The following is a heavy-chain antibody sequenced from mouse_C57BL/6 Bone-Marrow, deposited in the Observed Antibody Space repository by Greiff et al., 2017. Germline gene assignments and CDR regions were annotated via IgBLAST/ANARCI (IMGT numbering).Heavy chain of an antibody. CDR1: GYTFTSSG. J-gene: IGHJ2*01. D-gene: IGHD2-1*01. CDR2: IYPRSGNT. V-gene: IGHV1-81*01. Sequence: QVQLQQSGAELARPGASVKLSCKASGYTFTSSGISWVKQRTGQGLEWIGEIYPRSGNTYYNETFKGKATLTADKSSSTAYMELRSLTSDDSAVYFCARWFYYGKWVFDYWGQGTTLTVSS. CDR3: ARWFYYGKWVFDY.